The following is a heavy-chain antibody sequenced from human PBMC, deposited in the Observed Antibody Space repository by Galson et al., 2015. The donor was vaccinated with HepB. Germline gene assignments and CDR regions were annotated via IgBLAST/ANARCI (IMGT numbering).Heavy chain of an antibody. CDR3: ARLSMVRGVIAPYYFDY. D-gene: IGHD3-10*01. Sequence: SLRLSCAASGFTFSDYYMSWIRQAPGKGLEWVSYISSSSSYTNYADSVKGRFTISRDNAKNSLYLQMNSLRAEDTAVYYCARLSMVRGVIAPYYFDYWGQGTLVTVSS. CDR1: GFTFSDYY. CDR2: ISSSSSYT. V-gene: IGHV3-11*06. J-gene: IGHJ4*02.